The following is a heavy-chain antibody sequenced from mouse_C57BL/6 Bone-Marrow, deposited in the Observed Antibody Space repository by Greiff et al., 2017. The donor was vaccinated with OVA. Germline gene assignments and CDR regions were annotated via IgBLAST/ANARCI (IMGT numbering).Heavy chain of an antibody. CDR2: ISDGGSYT. V-gene: IGHV5-4*01. CDR1: GFTFSSYA. CDR3: ARARGFYFDY. J-gene: IGHJ2*01. Sequence: EVQRVESGGGLVKPGGSLKLSCAASGFTFSSYAMSWVRQTPEKRLAWVATISDGGSYTYYPDNVKGRFTISRDNAKNNLYLQMSHLKSEDTAMYYCARARGFYFDYWGQGTTLTVSS.